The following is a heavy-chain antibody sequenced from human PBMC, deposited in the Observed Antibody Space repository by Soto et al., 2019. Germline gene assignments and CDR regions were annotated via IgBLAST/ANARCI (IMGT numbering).Heavy chain of an antibody. CDR2: IIPVSGTA. J-gene: IGHJ5*02. Sequence: QVHLEQSGAEVKKPGSSVKVSCKFSGGTFSSYVIIWVRQAPGQGLEWMGGIIPVSGTANYAQKFHGRVTISGDGANHTAYMELSSVRFGDTAVYLCGTVDKSVGLVGWFEPWGQGTLVTVSS. V-gene: IGHV1-69*01. D-gene: IGHD2-8*02. CDR1: GGTFSSYV. CDR3: GTVDKSVGLVGWFEP.